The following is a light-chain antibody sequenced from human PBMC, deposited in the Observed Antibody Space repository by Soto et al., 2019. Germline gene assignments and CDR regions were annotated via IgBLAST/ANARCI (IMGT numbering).Light chain of an antibody. CDR3: AAWDDSLNGFYV. CDR1: SSNIGSNT. J-gene: IGLJ1*01. V-gene: IGLV1-44*01. CDR2: SNN. Sequence: QSVLTQPPSASGTPGQRVTISCSGSSSNIGSNTVNWYQQLPGTAPKLLIYSNNQRPSGVPDRFSGSKSGTSASLAISGLXXXXXXDYYCAAWDDSLNGFYVFGTGTKVTVL.